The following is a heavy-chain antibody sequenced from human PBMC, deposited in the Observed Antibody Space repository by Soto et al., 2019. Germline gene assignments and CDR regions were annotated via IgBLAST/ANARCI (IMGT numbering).Heavy chain of an antibody. Sequence: EVQLLESGGGLVQPGGSLKLSCAASGFTFSSDVMTWVRQAPGKGLEWVSIISGSGRGTYYADSVKGRFTISRDNSNNTLYLQMNTLRAEDTAIYYCARIISSFWSGSDDWGQGTLVTVSS. J-gene: IGHJ4*02. CDR3: ARIISSFWSGSDD. CDR2: ISGSGRGT. CDR1: GFTFSSDV. D-gene: IGHD3-3*01. V-gene: IGHV3-23*01.